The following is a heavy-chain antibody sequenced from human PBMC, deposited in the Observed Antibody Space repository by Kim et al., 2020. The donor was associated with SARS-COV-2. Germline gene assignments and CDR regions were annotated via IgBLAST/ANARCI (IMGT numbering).Heavy chain of an antibody. V-gene: IGHV4-39*01. D-gene: IGHD4-4*01. CDR3: ARPYRRRGGGAWFDP. CDR1: GGSISSGDFY. CDR2: IDYTGTT. J-gene: IGHJ5*02. Sequence: SETLSLTCAVFGGSISSGDFYWGWIRQPPGKGLEWIGNIDYTGTTYDNPSLKSRVSMSVDSSKNQFSLRLTSLTVADTAVYYCARPYRRRGGGAWFDPWGQGTLVTVSS.